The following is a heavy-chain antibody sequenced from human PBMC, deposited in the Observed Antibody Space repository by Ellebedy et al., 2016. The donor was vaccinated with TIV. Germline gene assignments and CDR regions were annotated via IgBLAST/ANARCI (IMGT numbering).Heavy chain of an antibody. CDR3: AKEGGSGHDNSHFDY. CDR2: ISEIGGST. CDR1: GFTFSDYY. Sequence: GESLKISXAASGFTFSDYYMSWVRQAPGKGLECVAAISEIGGSTFYADSVKGRFTISRDNSKNTLYLQMNSLRAEDTAVYYCAKEGGSGHDNSHFDYWGQGTLVTVS. J-gene: IGHJ4*02. D-gene: IGHD6-19*01. V-gene: IGHV3-23*01.